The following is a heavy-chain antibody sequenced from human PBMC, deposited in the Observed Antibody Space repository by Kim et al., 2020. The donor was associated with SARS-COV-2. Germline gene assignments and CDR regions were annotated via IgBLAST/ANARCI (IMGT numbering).Heavy chain of an antibody. D-gene: IGHD1-26*01. CDR3: TIHSLVGARLGY. CDR1: GFTFSNAW. J-gene: IGHJ4*02. V-gene: IGHV3-15*01. Sequence: GESLKISCAASGFTFSNAWMSWVRQAPGKGLEWVGRIKSKTDGGTTDYAAPVKGRFTISRDDSKNTLYLQMNSLKTEDTAVYYCTIHSLVGARLGYWGQGTLVTVS. CDR2: IKSKTDGGTT.